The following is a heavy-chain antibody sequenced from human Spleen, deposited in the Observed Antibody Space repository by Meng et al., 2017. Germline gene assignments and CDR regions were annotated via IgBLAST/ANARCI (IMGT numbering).Heavy chain of an antibody. V-gene: IGHV3-53*01. D-gene: IGHD2/OR15-2a*01. CDR3: AKDFYGSRASVDY. CDR2: IYSGGNT. CDR1: GFSVSHNY. J-gene: IGHJ4*02. Sequence: GESLKISCAASGFSVSHNYMSWVRQAPGKGLEWVSVIYSGGNTYYADSVKGRFTISRDNSKNTLYLQMNSLRAEDTAIYYCAKDFYGSRASVDYWGQGTLVTVSS.